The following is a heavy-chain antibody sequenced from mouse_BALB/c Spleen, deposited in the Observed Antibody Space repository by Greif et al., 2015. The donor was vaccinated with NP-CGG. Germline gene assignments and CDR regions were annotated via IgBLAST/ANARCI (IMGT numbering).Heavy chain of an antibody. CDR3: ASYGSSYHFDY. J-gene: IGHJ2*01. CDR2: ISSGSSTI. Sequence: DVKLVESGGGLVQPGGSRKLSCAASGFTFSSFGMHWVRLAPEKGLEWVAYISSGSSTIYYADTVKGRFTISRDNPKNTLFLQMTSLRSEDTAMYYCASYGSSYHFDYWGQGTTLTVSS. CDR1: GFTFSSFG. V-gene: IGHV5-17*02. D-gene: IGHD1-1*01.